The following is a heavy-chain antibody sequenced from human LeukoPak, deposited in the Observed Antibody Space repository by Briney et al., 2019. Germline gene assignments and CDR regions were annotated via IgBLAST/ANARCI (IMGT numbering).Heavy chain of an antibody. CDR1: GYTFTSYY. D-gene: IGHD2-2*01. J-gene: IGHJ5*02. CDR3: ARDSRTSSLADP. Sequence: ASVKVSCKASGYTFTSYYIHWVRQAPGQGLEWMGIIKHRGGSASYAQKLEGRVTMTRDTSTSTVYMELSSLRAEDTAVYYCARDSRTSSLADPWGQGTLVTVSS. CDR2: IKHRGGSA. V-gene: IGHV1-46*04.